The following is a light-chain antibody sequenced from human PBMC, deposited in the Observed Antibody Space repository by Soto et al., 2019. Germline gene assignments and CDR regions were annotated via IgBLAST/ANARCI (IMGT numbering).Light chain of an antibody. V-gene: IGKV1-39*01. CDR2: SAS. CDR3: QQSFSNPLS. J-gene: IGKJ4*01. Sequence: IQLTQSPSSLSASVGDRVTIACRASESISDYLNWYQHKPGEAPKVLVYSASTLRGGVPYRFSGTGSGTEFTLAISSLQPEDVATYYCQQSFSNPLSFGGGTTVEIK. CDR1: ESISDY.